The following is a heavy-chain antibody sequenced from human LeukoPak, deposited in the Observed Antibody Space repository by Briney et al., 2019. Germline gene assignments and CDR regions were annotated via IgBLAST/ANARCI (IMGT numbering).Heavy chain of an antibody. J-gene: IGHJ3*02. D-gene: IGHD2-2*01. V-gene: IGHV3-20*01. Sequence: GVSLRLSCAASGFTFDDYGMSWVRQAPGKGLEWVSGIHWNGGSTGYADSVKGRFTISIDNAKNSLYLQMNSLRAEDTALYHCARSGTFRLVVPTADAFDIWGQGTMVTVSS. CDR1: GFTFDDYG. CDR3: ARSGTFRLVVPTADAFDI. CDR2: IHWNGGST.